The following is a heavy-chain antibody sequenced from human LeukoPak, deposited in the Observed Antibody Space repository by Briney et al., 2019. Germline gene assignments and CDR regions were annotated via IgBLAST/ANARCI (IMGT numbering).Heavy chain of an antibody. Sequence: SETLSLTCTVSGGSISSYYWSWIRQPAGKGLEWIGRIYTSGSTNYNPSLKSRVTMSVDTSKNQFSLKLSSVTAADTAVYYCARGRDGHGGYYSYMDVWGIGTTVTASS. V-gene: IGHV4-4*07. CDR1: GGSISSYY. J-gene: IGHJ6*03. CDR3: ARGRDGHGGYYSYMDV. D-gene: IGHD5-24*01. CDR2: IYTSGST.